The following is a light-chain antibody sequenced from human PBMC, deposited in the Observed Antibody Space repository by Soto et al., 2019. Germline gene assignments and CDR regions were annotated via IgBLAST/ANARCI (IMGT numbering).Light chain of an antibody. Sequence: NFMLTQPHSVSESPGKTVTISCTRSSGSIVSNYVQWYQQRPGSSPTTVIYEDNQRPSGVPDRFSGSIDSSSISASLTISGLKTEDEADYCCQSYDSSNQGVLGGGTKLTVL. CDR3: QSYDSSNQGV. CDR1: SGSIVSNY. J-gene: IGLJ3*02. CDR2: EDN. V-gene: IGLV6-57*01.